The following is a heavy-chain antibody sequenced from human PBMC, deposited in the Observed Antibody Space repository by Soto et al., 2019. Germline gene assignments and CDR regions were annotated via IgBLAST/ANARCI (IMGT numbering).Heavy chain of an antibody. CDR3: ARAAYTSMVTHWLDT. J-gene: IGHJ5*02. V-gene: IGHV1-69*13. Sequence: SVKVSCKASGGTFNNYGISWVRQAPGQGLEWEGGIIPIFGTPNYAQKFQGRVTITADGSTSTAYMELSSLRSEDTAGYYCARAAYTSMVTHWLDTWGQGTLVTVSS. CDR1: GGTFNNYG. D-gene: IGHD5-18*01. CDR2: IIPIFGTP.